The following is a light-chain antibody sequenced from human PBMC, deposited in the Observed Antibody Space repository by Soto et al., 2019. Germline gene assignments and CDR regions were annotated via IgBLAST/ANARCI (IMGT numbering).Light chain of an antibody. Sequence: DIQMTQSPSTLSASIGDRVTITCRASQSISNWLAWYQQRPGIAPKLLLYDASTLQTGVPSRFSCSGSGTQFTLTISSLQPDDFGIYYCQQYNNYSPSWTFGQETKVDSK. CDR3: QQYNNYSPSWT. V-gene: IGKV1-5*01. CDR1: QSISNW. J-gene: IGKJ1*01. CDR2: DAS.